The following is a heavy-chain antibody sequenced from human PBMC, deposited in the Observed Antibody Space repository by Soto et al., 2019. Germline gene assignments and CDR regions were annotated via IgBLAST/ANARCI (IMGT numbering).Heavy chain of an antibody. D-gene: IGHD6-13*01. V-gene: IGHV3-9*01. J-gene: IGHJ6*03. CDR3: AKAAAGSIYYYYYMDV. CDR2: ISWNSGSI. CDR1: GFTFDDYA. Sequence: EVQLVESGGGLVQPGRSLRLSCAASGFTFDDYAMHWVRQAPGKGLEWVSGISWNSGSIGYADSVKGRFTISRDNAKNSLYLQMNSLRAEDTALYYCAKAAAGSIYYYYYMDVWGKGTTVTVSS.